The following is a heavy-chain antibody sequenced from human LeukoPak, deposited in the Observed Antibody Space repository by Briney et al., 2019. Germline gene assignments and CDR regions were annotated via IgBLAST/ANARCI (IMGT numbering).Heavy chain of an antibody. Sequence: PGGSLRLSCAASGYTFTGYYMHWVRQAPGQGLEWMGWINPNSGGTNYAQKFQGRVIMTRDTSISTAYMELSRLRSDDTAVYYCARGPTWNYDYWGQGTLVTVSS. D-gene: IGHD1-7*01. V-gene: IGHV1-2*02. CDR3: ARGPTWNYDY. CDR1: GYTFTGYY. J-gene: IGHJ4*02. CDR2: INPNSGGT.